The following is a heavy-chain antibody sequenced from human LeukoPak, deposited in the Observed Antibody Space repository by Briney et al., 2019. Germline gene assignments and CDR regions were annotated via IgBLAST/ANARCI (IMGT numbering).Heavy chain of an antibody. CDR3: AKSLTTVKRGNFDS. V-gene: IGHV3-23*01. CDR2: IGGSGANT. CDR1: GFTFSSYA. J-gene: IGHJ4*02. Sequence: GGSQRLSCAASGFTFSSYAMSWVRQAPGKGLEWVSVIGGSGANTYYADSVKGRFTISRDNSKNTLYLQMNSLRAEDTAVFFCAKSLTTVKRGNFDSWSQGTLVTVSS. D-gene: IGHD4-17*01.